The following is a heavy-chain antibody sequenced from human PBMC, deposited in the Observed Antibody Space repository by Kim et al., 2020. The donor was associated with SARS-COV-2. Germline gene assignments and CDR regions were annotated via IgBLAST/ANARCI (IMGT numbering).Heavy chain of an antibody. Sequence: GGSLRLSCAASGFTFSSYSMNWVRQAPGKGLEWVSSISSSSSYIYYADSVKGRFTISRDNAKNSLYLQMNSLRAEDTAVYYCAREGPPIYDILTGYRHGYYGMDVWGQGTTVTVSS. D-gene: IGHD3-9*01. CDR1: GFTFSSYS. CDR3: AREGPPIYDILTGYRHGYYGMDV. CDR2: ISSSSSYI. J-gene: IGHJ6*02. V-gene: IGHV3-21*01.